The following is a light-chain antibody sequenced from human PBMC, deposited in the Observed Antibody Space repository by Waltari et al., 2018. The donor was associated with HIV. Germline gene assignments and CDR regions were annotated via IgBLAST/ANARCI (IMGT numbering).Light chain of an antibody. CDR3: QVWDSSTDLRV. Sequence: SYVLPPPPSVSVAPGQTARLTCGGNNIGSKGVHWYQQKTSQAPVLVVYDDSDRPSGIPERFSGSSAWNTATLTISRVEAGDEADFYCQVWDSSTDLRVFGGGTKLTVL. CDR1: NIGSKG. J-gene: IGLJ2*01. CDR2: DDS. V-gene: IGLV3-21*02.